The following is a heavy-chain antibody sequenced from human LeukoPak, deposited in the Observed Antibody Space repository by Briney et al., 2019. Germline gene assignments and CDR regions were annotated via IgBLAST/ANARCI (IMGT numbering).Heavy chain of an antibody. J-gene: IGHJ3*02. D-gene: IGHD3-10*01. CDR3: AREGFSGSYDAFDI. V-gene: IGHV3-74*01. CDR1: GFTVSTNY. Sequence: PGGSLRLSCAASGFTVSTNYMSWVRQAPGKGLVWVSRINRDGSSRNYADSVKGRFTISTDNAKNTLYLQMNSLRAEDTAVYYCAREGFSGSYDAFDIWGQGTMVTVSS. CDR2: INRDGSSR.